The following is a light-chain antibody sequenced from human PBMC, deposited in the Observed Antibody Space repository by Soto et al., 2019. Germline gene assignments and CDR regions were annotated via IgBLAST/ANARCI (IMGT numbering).Light chain of an antibody. CDR1: SSNIGAGSD. Sequence: QSVLTQPPSISGAPGQRVTISCTGSSSNIGAGSDVHWYPQLPGTAPKLLIYGNTNRPSGVPDRFSGSKSGTSASLAIAGLHTEDEGDYYCQTYESRLSGLYVVGPGNKVSVL. V-gene: IGLV1-40*01. CDR3: QTYESRLSGLYV. CDR2: GNT. J-gene: IGLJ1*01.